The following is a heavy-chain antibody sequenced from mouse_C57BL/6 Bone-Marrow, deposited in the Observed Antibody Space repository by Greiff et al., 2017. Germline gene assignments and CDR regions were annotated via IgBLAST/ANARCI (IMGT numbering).Heavy chain of an antibody. J-gene: IGHJ4*01. Sequence: EVKLMESGPELVKPGASVKIPCKASGYTFTDYNMDWVKQSPGKSLEWIGDINPNNGGTIYNQKFKGKATLTVDKSSSTAYMELRSLTSEDTAVYYCARLRFYAMGYWGQGVSVSASS. CDR3: ARLRFYAMGY. CDR2: INPNNGGT. D-gene: IGHD1-1*01. V-gene: IGHV1-18*01. CDR1: GYTFTDYN.